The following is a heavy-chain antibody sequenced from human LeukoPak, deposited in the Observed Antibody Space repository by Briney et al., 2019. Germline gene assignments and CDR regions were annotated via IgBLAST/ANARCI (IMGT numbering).Heavy chain of an antibody. Sequence: SVKASCKASGGTFSSYAISWVRQAPGQGLEWMGGIIPIFGTANYAQKFRGRATITTDESTSTAYMELSSLRSEDTAVYYCASYESEFTAAAGNTAHDAFDIWGQGTMVTVSS. CDR3: ASYESEFTAAAGNTAHDAFDI. D-gene: IGHD6-13*01. J-gene: IGHJ3*02. V-gene: IGHV1-69*05. CDR2: IIPIFGTA. CDR1: GGTFSSYA.